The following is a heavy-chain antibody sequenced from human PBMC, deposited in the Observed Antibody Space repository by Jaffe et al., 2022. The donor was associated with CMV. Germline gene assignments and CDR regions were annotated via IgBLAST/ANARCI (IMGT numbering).Heavy chain of an antibody. V-gene: IGHV3-66*01. J-gene: IGHJ4*02. Sequence: EVQLVESGGGLVQPGGSLRLSCAASGFTVRSDYMSWVRQAPGKGLEWVSVVYSSGGTYYADSVKDRFSIFRDISKNTLYLQMNSLRAEDTAVYYCARGLIRGFDYWGQGTLVTLSS. D-gene: IGHD6-19*01. CDR1: GFTVRSDY. CDR2: VYSSGGT. CDR3: ARGLIRGFDY.